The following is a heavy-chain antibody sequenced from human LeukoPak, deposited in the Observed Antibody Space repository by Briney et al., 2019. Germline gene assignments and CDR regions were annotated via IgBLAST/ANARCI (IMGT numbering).Heavy chain of an antibody. V-gene: IGHV3-30*04. Sequence: GSLRLSCAAFGFTFRSFALPWVRQAPGQGLGWVAVISYDGSNKYYADSVKGRFTISRDNSKNTLYLQMNSLRAEDTAVYYCARDSSQGDYGMDVWGKGTTVTVSS. CDR2: ISYDGSNK. CDR1: GFTFRSFA. D-gene: IGHD3-16*01. CDR3: ARDSSQGDYGMDV. J-gene: IGHJ6*04.